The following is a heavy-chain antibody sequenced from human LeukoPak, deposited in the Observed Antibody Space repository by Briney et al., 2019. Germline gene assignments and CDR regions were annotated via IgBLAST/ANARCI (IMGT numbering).Heavy chain of an antibody. CDR3: AKDRDIVVVPEALGY. CDR2: ISNDGSDK. D-gene: IGHD2-2*01. V-gene: IGHV3-30*18. CDR1: GFTFSSYG. J-gene: IGHJ4*02. Sequence: GGSLRLSCAASGFTFSSYGMHWVRQAPGKGLEWVAVISNDGSDKYYADSVKGRFTISRDNSKNTPDLQMNSLRVEDTAVYYCAKDRDIVVVPEALGYWGPGTLVTVSS.